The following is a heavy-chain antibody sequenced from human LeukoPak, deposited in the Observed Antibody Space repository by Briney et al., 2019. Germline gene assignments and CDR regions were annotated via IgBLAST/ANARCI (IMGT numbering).Heavy chain of an antibody. V-gene: IGHV1-2*02. CDR1: GYTFTGYY. J-gene: IGHJ4*02. D-gene: IGHD3-10*01. CDR3: ARSRRVGNGEYPDY. CDR2: INPNTGDT. Sequence: ASVKVSCKASGYTFTGYYMHGVRKTPGQGLEWMGWINPNTGDTNYGRKFQGRVTMTRDTSINTAYMELRSLRSDDTAVYYCARSRRVGNGEYPDYWGQGTLATVSS.